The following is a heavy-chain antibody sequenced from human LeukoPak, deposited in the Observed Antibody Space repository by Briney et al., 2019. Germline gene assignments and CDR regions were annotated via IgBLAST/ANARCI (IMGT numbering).Heavy chain of an antibody. J-gene: IGHJ3*02. D-gene: IGHD1-1*01. CDR3: ARDEADDGDAFDI. CDR2: INTHTGNP. Sequence: ASVKVSCKASGYTFTNYALNWVRQAPGQGLEWMGWINTHTGNPAYAQGFTGWFVFSLDTSVNTAYLQISGLEAEDTALYYCARDEADDGDAFDIWGQGTMVTVSS. CDR1: GYTFTNYA. V-gene: IGHV7-4-1*02.